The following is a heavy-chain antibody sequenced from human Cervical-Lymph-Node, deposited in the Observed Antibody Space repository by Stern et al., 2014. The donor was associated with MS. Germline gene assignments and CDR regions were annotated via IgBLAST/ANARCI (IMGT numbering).Heavy chain of an antibody. V-gene: IGHV4-59*01. CDR2: IYYSGRT. CDR1: GDSMRNYY. D-gene: IGHD2-21*01. CDR3: ARDVSPLFF. Sequence: QLQLQESGPGLVKPSETLSLTCTVSGDSMRNYYWSWIRQPPGKGLEWIGNIYYSGRTNYNPSLKSRVTLAVDTSKNQFSLMLNSVTAADTAVYYCARDVSPLFFWGQGTLVTVSS. J-gene: IGHJ4*02.